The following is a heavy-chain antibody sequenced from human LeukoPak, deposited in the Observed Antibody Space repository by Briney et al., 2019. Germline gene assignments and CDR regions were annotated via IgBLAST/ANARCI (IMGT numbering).Heavy chain of an antibody. CDR3: ARRRTVVTRNFDY. D-gene: IGHD4-23*01. V-gene: IGHV4-34*01. CDR2: INHSGST. Sequence: SETLSLTCAVYGGSFSGYYWSWIRQPPGKGLEWIGEINHSGSTNYNPSLKSRVTISVDTSKNQFSLKLSSVTAADTAVYYCARRRTVVTRNFDYWGLGTLVTVSS. CDR1: GGSFSGYY. J-gene: IGHJ4*02.